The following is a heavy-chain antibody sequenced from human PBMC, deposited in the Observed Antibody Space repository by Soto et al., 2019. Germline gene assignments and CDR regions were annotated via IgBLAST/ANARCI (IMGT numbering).Heavy chain of an antibody. J-gene: IGHJ4*02. CDR1: GFSLSNARMG. V-gene: IGHV2-26*01. Sequence: QVTLKESGPVLVNPTEPLTLTCTVSGFSLSNARMGVSWIRQPPGKALEWLAHIFSNDEKSYSTSLKSRLTISKDTSKSQVVLTMTNMDPVDTATYYCARIYGRQASWYFHYWGQGTLVTVSS. CDR2: IFSNDEK. D-gene: IGHD3-10*01. CDR3: ARIYGRQASWYFHY.